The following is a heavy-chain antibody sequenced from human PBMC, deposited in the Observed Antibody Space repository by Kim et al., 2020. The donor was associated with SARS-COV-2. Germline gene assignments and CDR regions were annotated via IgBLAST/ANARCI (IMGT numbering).Heavy chain of an antibody. D-gene: IGHD6-13*01. Sequence: VNGRFTISRDNAKNSLYLQMISLRAEDTAVYYCATSAAAGRRYYYYYGMDVWGQGTTVTVSS. J-gene: IGHJ6*02. V-gene: IGHV3-11*06. CDR3: ATSAAAGRRYYYYYGMDV.